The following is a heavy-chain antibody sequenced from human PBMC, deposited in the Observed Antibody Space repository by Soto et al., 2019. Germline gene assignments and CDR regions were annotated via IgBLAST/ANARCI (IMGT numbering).Heavy chain of an antibody. Sequence: LSLTCTVSGGSISSTSSYWAWIRQPPGKGLEWVGSIYYLGNTYYNPSLGSRVTISVDTSKNQFSLKLSSVTAADTAVFYCAGLISYEYSGNRFDHWSQGTRVTVSS. CDR1: GGSISSTSSY. CDR3: AGLISYEYSGNRFDH. CDR2: IYYLGNT. J-gene: IGHJ5*02. D-gene: IGHD1-26*01. V-gene: IGHV4-39*01.